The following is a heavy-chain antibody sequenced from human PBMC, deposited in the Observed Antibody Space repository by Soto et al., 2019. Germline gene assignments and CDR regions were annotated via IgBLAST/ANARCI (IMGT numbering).Heavy chain of an antibody. D-gene: IGHD3-22*01. CDR1: GYTFTSYD. V-gene: IGHV1-8*01. CDR3: ASAPEDYYDSSGGVY. Sequence: GASVKVSCKASGYTFTSYDINWVRQATGQGLEWMGWMNPNSGNTGYAQKFQGRVTMTRNTSISTAYMELSSLRSEDTAVYYCASAPEDYYDSSGGVYWGQGTLVTVSS. J-gene: IGHJ4*02. CDR2: MNPNSGNT.